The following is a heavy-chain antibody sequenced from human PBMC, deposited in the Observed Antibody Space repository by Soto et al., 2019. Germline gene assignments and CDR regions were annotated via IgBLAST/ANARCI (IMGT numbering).Heavy chain of an antibody. Sequence: ASVKVSCKASGYPFTRFAMHWVRQAPGQRLEWMGWMHAGNGNTKYSQKFQDRVTFTRDTSASTGYMELSSLRSEDTAVYYCARPCTGGTCFHLDYWRQGTQVTVS. CDR1: GYPFTRFA. D-gene: IGHD2-8*02. CDR3: ARPCTGGTCFHLDY. CDR2: MHAGNGNT. J-gene: IGHJ4*02. V-gene: IGHV1-3*01.